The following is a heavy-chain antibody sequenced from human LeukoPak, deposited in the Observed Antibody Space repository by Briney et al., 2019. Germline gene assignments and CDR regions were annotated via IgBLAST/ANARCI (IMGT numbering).Heavy chain of an antibody. CDR2: ISGDGGST. D-gene: IGHD2-15*01. CDR3: AKASAANPSYGMDV. CDR1: GFTFDDCD. Sequence: GGSLRLSCAASGFTFDDCDMYWVRQTPGKGLEWVSLISGDGGSTYYADSVKGRFTISRDNSKNSLFLQMNSLRSEDTALYYCAKASAANPSYGMDVWGPGTTVTVSS. V-gene: IGHV3-43*02. J-gene: IGHJ6*02.